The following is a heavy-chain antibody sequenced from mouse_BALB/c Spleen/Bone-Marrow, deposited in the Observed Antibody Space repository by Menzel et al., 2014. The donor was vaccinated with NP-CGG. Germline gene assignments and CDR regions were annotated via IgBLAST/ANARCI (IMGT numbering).Heavy chain of an antibody. Sequence: EVQLVESGGGLVQPGGSLRLSCATSGFTFSDYYVSWVRQPPGKALEWLGFIRNKANGYTTEYIPSVKGRVTISRDNSQSMLYLQMNTVGAEDSDTCCCARDRNNDIHWYLDVWGAGTTVTVSS. J-gene: IGHJ1*01. CDR3: ARDRNNDIHWYLDV. CDR1: GFTFSDYY. D-gene: IGHD2-12*01. CDR2: IRNKANGYTT. V-gene: IGHV7-3*02.